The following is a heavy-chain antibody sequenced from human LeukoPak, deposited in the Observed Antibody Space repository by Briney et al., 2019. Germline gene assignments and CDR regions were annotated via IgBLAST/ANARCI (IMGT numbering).Heavy chain of an antibody. Sequence: GASVKVSCKASGYTFTGYYMHWVRQAPGQGLEWMGWINPNSGGTNYAQKFQGRVTMTRDTSISTAYMELSRLRSDDTAVYYCARDRMGGYYGSGSHWGQGTLVTVSS. CDR3: ARDRMGGYYGSGSH. D-gene: IGHD3-10*01. CDR2: INPNSGGT. V-gene: IGHV1-2*02. CDR1: GYTFTGYY. J-gene: IGHJ4*02.